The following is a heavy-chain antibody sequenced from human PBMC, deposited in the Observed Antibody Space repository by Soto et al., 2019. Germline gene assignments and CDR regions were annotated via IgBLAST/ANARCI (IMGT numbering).Heavy chain of an antibody. V-gene: IGHV6-1*01. J-gene: IGHJ6*03. D-gene: IGHD1-1*01. CDR1: GDSVSGNSAA. Sequence: PSQTLSLTCAISGDSVSGNSAAWNWIRLSPSRGLEWLARTYYRSRWYNDYAVSVRSRITVNADTSKNQFSLQLTSVTPEYTAIYYCAGTTSHHWLYMDVWGRGTTVTVSS. CDR2: TYYRSRWYN. CDR3: AGTTSHHWLYMDV.